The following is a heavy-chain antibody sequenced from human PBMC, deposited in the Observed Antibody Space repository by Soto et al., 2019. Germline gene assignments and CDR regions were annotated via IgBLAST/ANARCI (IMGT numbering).Heavy chain of an antibody. D-gene: IGHD6-13*01. CDR2: ISGRDDST. Sequence: LXLSWVASGFSFSSYSMSWVRQAPGKGLEWVSVISGRDDSTYYADSVKGRFTISRDNSKNTLYLQMNSLRAEDTAVYYCARDRERDAWYEDYWGQGTLVTVSS. CDR3: ARDRERDAWYEDY. V-gene: IGHV3-23*01. CDR1: GFSFSSYS. J-gene: IGHJ4*02.